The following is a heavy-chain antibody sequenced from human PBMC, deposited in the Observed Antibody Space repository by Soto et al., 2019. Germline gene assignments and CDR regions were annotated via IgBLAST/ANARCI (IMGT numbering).Heavy chain of an antibody. CDR1: GFTFDDYA. V-gene: IGHV3-9*01. J-gene: IGHJ4*02. D-gene: IGHD3-10*01. Sequence: PVGSLRLSCAASGFTFDDYAMHWVRQAPGKGLEWVSGISWNSGSIGYADSVKGRFTISRDNAKNSLYLQMNSPRAEDTALYYCAKAPYYGSGSPPYYFDYWGQGTLVTVSS. CDR2: ISWNSGSI. CDR3: AKAPYYGSGSPPYYFDY.